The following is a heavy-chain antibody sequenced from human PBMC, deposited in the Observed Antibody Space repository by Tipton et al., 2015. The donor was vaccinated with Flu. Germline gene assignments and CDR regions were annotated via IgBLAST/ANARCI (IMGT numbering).Heavy chain of an antibody. CDR1: GFTFNHYW. V-gene: IGHV3-74*01. Sequence: SLRLSCAASGFTFNHYWMHWVRQAPGKGLGWVSSSNSDGSSTSYVDSVKGRFTISRDNAKNTLYLQMNNLRADDSAVYYCAKGGYSTLRNYYSTDVWGQGTPVNVSS. CDR3: AKGGYSTLRNYYSTDV. D-gene: IGHD5-12*01. J-gene: IGHJ6*01. CDR2: SNSDGSST.